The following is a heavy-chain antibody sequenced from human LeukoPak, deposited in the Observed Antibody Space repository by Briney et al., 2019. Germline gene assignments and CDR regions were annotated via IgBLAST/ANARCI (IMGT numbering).Heavy chain of an antibody. CDR2: INHSGST. V-gene: IGHV4-34*01. D-gene: IGHD6-13*01. CDR3: ARVCGIAGSRVDY. CDR1: GGSFSGYY. J-gene: IGHJ4*02. Sequence: PSETLSLTCAVYGGSFSGYYWSWIRQPPGKGLEWIGEINHSGSTNYNPSLKSRVTISVDTSKNQFSLKLSSVTAADTAVYYSARVCGIAGSRVDYWGQGTLDTVSS.